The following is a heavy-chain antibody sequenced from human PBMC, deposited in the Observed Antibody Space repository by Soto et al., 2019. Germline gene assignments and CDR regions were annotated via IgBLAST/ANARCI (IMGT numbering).Heavy chain of an antibody. CDR2: IDRISSRT. V-gene: IGHV3-23*05. Sequence: PGGSLRLSCAVSGLTFDTYAMSWVRQARWKGLEWVSTIDRISSRTHYADSVKGRFTISRDNAKNSLYLQMNSLRAEDTAVYYCARLLRYSSGWYPYFDYWGQGTLVTVSS. J-gene: IGHJ4*02. CDR3: ARLLRYSSGWYPYFDY. CDR1: GLTFDTYA. D-gene: IGHD6-19*01.